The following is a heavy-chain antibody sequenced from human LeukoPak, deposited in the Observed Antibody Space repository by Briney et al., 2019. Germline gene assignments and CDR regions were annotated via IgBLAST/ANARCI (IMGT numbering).Heavy chain of an antibody. Sequence: QTGGFLRLSCAASGLAFSNCWMTWVRQAPGKGLEWVSAISGSGGSTYYADSVKGRFTISRDNSKNTLYLQMNSLRAEDTAVYYCTQSLTRGGMDVWGQGTTVTVSS. J-gene: IGHJ6*02. CDR2: ISGSGGST. V-gene: IGHV3-23*01. CDR3: TQSLTRGGMDV. CDR1: GLAFSNCW. D-gene: IGHD3-10*01.